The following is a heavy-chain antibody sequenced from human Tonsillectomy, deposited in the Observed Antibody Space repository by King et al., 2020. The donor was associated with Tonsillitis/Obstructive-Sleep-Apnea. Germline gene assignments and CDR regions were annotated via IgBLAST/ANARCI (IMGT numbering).Heavy chain of an antibody. J-gene: IGHJ4*02. CDR3: ARVMGNGNCNGGSCRHFDY. CDR1: GGSSSGYY. CDR2: INHSGST. V-gene: IGHV4-34*01. Sequence: VQLQQWGAGLLKPSETLSLTCAVYGGSSSGYYWSWIRQPPGKGLEWIGEINHSGSTNYNPSLKSRVTISVDTSKNQFSLRLNSVTAADTAVYYCARVMGNGNCNGGSCRHFDYWGQGTLVTVSS. D-gene: IGHD2-15*01.